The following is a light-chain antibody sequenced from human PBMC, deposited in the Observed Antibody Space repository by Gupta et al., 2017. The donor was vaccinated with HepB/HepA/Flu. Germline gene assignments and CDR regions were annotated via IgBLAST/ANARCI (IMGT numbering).Light chain of an antibody. CDR3: AAWDDSLSGPV. V-gene: IGLV1-47*01. Sequence: QSVLTQPPSASGTPGQRVHISCSGSSSNIGSNYVYWYKQLPGTAPKLLIYRNNQRPSGVPDRFSGSKSGTSASLAISGLRSEDEADYYCAAWDDSLSGPVFGGGTKLTVL. CDR2: RNN. J-gene: IGLJ2*01. CDR1: SSNIGSNY.